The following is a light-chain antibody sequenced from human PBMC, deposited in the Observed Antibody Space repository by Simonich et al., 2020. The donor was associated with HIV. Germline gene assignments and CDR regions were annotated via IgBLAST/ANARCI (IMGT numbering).Light chain of an antibody. Sequence: DIQMTQSPSAMSASVGDRVTITCRAGQGISTYLAWFQQKPGKVPKRLIYAASSLQSGVPSRFSGSGSGTEFTLTSSSLQPEDFATYYCQQFNSYPYTFGLGTKLEIK. J-gene: IGKJ2*01. CDR1: QGISTY. CDR2: AAS. CDR3: QQFNSYPYT. V-gene: IGKV1-17*03.